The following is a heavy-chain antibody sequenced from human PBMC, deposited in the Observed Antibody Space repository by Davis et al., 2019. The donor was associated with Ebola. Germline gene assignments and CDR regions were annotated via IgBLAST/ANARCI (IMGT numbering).Heavy chain of an antibody. CDR2: ISHYGST. J-gene: IGHJ4*02. D-gene: IGHD3-10*01. CDR3: ARVNPQITMVRGVLPY. V-gene: IGHV4-34*01. CDR1: GGTFTRYY. Sequence: PSETLTLTCAVYGGTFTRYYCSWIRQPPGKGQEWTGEISHYGSTNYNPPLKSRVTLSVDTSKKQFYLKLNAVTAADTAVYYCARVNPQITMVRGVLPYWGQGTQVTVSS.